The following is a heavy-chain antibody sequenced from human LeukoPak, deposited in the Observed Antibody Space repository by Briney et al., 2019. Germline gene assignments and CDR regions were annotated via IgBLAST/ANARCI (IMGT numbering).Heavy chain of an antibody. CDR1: GFTFSSYG. V-gene: IGHV3-30*18. CDR3: AKDKPIDLFDC. CDR2: ISYDGSNK. Sequence: GGSLRLSYAASGFTFSSYGMHWVRQAPGKGLEWVAVISYDGSNKYYADSVKGRFTISRDNSKNTLYLQMNSLRAEDTAVYYCAKDKPIDLFDCWGQGTLVTVSS. J-gene: IGHJ4*02.